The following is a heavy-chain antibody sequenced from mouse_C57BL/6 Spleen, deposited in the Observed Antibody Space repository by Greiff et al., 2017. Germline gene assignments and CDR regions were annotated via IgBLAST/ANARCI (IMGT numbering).Heavy chain of an antibody. CDR1: GYTFTSYW. J-gene: IGHJ2*01. V-gene: IGHV1-72*01. CDR3: ARSNGGYFDY. Sequence: VQRVESGAELAKPGASVKLSCKASGYTFTSYWMHWVKQRPGRGREWIGRIDPNSGGTKYNEKFKSKATLTVDKPSSTAYMQLSSLTSEDSAVYYCARSNGGYFDYWGQGTTLTVSS. CDR2: IDPNSGGT. D-gene: IGHD2-5*01.